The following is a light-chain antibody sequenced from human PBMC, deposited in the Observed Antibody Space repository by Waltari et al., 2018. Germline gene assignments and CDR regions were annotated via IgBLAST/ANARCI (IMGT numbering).Light chain of an antibody. V-gene: IGKV1-39*01. CDR2: TAS. Sequence: DIQMTQSPSSLSASVGDRVTITCRASQIINTVLNWYQQKPGEAPKLLIYTASRMQGGVPSRFSGSGSGTEFSLTISSLQPDDFATYYCQQSFRIPYTFGLGTKLDI. CDR1: QIINTV. J-gene: IGKJ2*01. CDR3: QQSFRIPYT.